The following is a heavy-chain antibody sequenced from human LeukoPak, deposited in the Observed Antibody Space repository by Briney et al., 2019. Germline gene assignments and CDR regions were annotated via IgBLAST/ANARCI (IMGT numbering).Heavy chain of an antibody. CDR3: ARDPLYYYGSGSYYEEGYFDY. CDR2: IYSGGST. J-gene: IGHJ4*02. Sequence: SGGSLRLSCAASGFTVSSNYMSWVRQAPGKGLEWVSVIYSGGSTYYADSVKGRFTISRDNSKNTLYLQMNSLRAEDTAVYYCARDPLYYYGSGSYYEEGYFDYWGQGTLVTVSS. D-gene: IGHD3-10*01. CDR1: GFTVSSNY. V-gene: IGHV3-66*01.